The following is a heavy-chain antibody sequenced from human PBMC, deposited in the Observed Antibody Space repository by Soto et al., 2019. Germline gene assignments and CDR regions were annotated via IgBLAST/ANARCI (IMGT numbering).Heavy chain of an antibody. CDR3: ARVPRSGGYYYWVVFDI. CDR1: GYTFTSYA. D-gene: IGHD3-22*01. V-gene: IGHV1-69*13. CDR2: IIPIFGTA. Sequence: EASVKVSCKASGYTFTSYAISWVRQAPGQGLEWMGGIIPIFGTANYAQKFQGRVTITADESTSTAYMELSSLRSEDTAVYYCARVPRSGGYYYWVVFDIWGQGTMVTVSS. J-gene: IGHJ3*02.